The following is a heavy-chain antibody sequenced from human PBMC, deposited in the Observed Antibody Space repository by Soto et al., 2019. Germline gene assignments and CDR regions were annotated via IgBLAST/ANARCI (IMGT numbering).Heavy chain of an antibody. D-gene: IGHD6-13*01. CDR1: GGSISSNDFY. CDR2: IYYSGNT. J-gene: IGHJ5*02. Sequence: QVQLQESGPGLVKPSQTLSLTCIVSGGSISSNDFYWSWTRQPPGKGPEWSGYIYYSGNTYYNPSLKSGVTILVDTSKNQFPLKVSSVTAADTAVYYCPRLSGSWQSWSAPWGQGPLVTVPS. CDR3: PRLSGSWQSWSAP. V-gene: IGHV4-31*03.